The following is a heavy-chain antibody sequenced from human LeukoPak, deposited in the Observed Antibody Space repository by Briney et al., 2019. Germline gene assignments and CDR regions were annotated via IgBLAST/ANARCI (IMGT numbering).Heavy chain of an antibody. J-gene: IGHJ4*02. Sequence: QPGGSLRLSCAVSGFTFSSHWMHWVRQPPGKELVWVSRIDSDGSYINYADSVKGRFTISRVNAKSTLYLQMSSLRVEDTAVYYCTRGAGYYNTDSLDYWGQGTLVTVSS. CDR3: TRGAGYYNTDSLDY. D-gene: IGHD3-10*01. V-gene: IGHV3-74*01. CDR2: IDSDGSYI. CDR1: GFTFSSHW.